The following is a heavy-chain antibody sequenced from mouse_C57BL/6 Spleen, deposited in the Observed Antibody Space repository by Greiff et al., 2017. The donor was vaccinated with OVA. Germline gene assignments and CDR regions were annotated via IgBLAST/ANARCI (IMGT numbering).Heavy chain of an antibody. CDR1: GYTFTSYG. D-gene: IGHD1-1*01. V-gene: IGHV1-81*01. J-gene: IGHJ1*03. Sequence: VQLQESGAELARPGASVKLSCKASGYTFTSYGISWVKQRTGQGLEWIGEIYPRSGNTYYNEKFKGKATLTADKSSSTAYMELRSLTSEDSAVYFCAREVTTVVEGYFDVWGTGTTVTVSS. CDR3: AREVTTVVEGYFDV. CDR2: IYPRSGNT.